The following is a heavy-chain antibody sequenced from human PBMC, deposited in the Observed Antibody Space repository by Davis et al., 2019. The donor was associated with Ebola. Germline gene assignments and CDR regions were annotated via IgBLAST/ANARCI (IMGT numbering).Heavy chain of an antibody. V-gene: IGHV3-48*02. D-gene: IGHD3-9*01. CDR2: ISSSSSSTI. Sequence: GGSLRLSCAASGFTFSSYSMNWVRQAPGKGLEWVSSISSSSSSTIYYADSVKGRFTISRDNAKNSLYLQMNSLRDEDTAVYYCASCDWLSYFDYWGQGTLVTVSS. CDR3: ASCDWLSYFDY. CDR1: GFTFSSYS. J-gene: IGHJ4*02.